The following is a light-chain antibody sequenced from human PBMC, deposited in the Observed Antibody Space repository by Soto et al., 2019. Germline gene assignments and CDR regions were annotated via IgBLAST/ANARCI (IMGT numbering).Light chain of an antibody. J-gene: IGKJ4*01. Sequence: EIVMTQSPATLSVSPGEGATLSCRASQSVSTNLAWYQQKPCQAPRLLIDGASSRATGIPARFSGSGSGTEFTLTISSLQSEDFAVYFCQQYHDWPLTFGGGTKVDI. V-gene: IGKV3D-15*01. CDR1: QSVSTN. CDR2: GAS. CDR3: QQYHDWPLT.